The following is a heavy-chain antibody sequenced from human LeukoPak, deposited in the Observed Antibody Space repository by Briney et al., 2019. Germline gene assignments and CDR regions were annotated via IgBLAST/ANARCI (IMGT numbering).Heavy chain of an antibody. J-gene: IGHJ4*02. CDR2: MFYRGST. Sequence: PSETLSLTCTVSGASVSSGSYSWNWIRQPPGKGLEWIGYMFYRGSTNYNPSLKGRVTISVDSSKNQFSLKLSSVTAADTAVYYCARRGVRGVIALDYWGQGTLVTVSS. D-gene: IGHD3-10*01. V-gene: IGHV4-61*01. CDR3: ARRGVRGVIALDY. CDR1: GASVSSGSYS.